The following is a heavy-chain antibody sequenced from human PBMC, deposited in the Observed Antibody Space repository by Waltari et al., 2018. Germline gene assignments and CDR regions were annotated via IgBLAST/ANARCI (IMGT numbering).Heavy chain of an antibody. CDR3: ARAPAYGSGSRFDY. J-gene: IGHJ4*02. CDR2: IYSSGST. D-gene: IGHD3-10*01. Sequence: QVQLQESGSGLVKPSETLSLTCTVSGGSISSYYWSWIRQPPGKGLEWIGYIYSSGSTNYNPSLKSRVTISVDTSKNQFSRKLSSVTAADTAVYYCARAPAYGSGSRFDYWGQGTLVTVSS. V-gene: IGHV4-59*01. CDR1: GGSISSYY.